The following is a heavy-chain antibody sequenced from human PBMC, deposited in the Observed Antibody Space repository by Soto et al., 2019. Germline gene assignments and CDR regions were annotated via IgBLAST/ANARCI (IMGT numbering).Heavy chain of an antibody. CDR3: ARASRAPLRVGANHLYFDY. CDR2: INSDGSST. V-gene: IGHV3-74*01. J-gene: IGHJ4*02. Sequence: PGGSLRLSCAASGFTFSSYWMHWVRQAPGKGLVWVSRINSDGSSTSYADSVKGRFTISRDNAKNTLYLQMNSLRAEDTAVYYCARASRAPLRVGANHLYFDYCGQGTLVTVSS. CDR1: GFTFSSYW. D-gene: IGHD1-26*01.